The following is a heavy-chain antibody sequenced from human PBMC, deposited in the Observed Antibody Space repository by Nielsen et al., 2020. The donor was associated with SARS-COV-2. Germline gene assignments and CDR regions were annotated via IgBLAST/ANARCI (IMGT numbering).Heavy chain of an antibody. CDR3: ARGGPYYYDSSGLGASDI. CDR1: GFTFSSHA. CDR2: LNGGPDTDGDFIK. J-gene: IGHJ3*02. D-gene: IGHD3-22*01. V-gene: IGHV3-23*01. Sequence: GGSLRLSCAASGFTFSSHAMSWVRQPPGKGLEWVSTLNGGPDTDGDFIKYYAESVEGRFTISRDNSRNTLYLQMKRLRAEDTAVYYCARGGPYYYDSSGLGASDIWGQGTMVTVSS.